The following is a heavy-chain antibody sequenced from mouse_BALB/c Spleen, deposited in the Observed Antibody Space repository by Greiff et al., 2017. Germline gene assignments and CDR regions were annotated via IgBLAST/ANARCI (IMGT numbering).Heavy chain of an antibody. V-gene: IGHV14-3*02. D-gene: IGHD3-1*01. CDR1: GFNIKDTY. CDR3: ARGYRRGMDD. Sequence: VQLKESGAELVKPGASVKLSCTASGFNIKDTYMHWVKQRPEQGLEWIGRIDPANGNTKYDPKFQGKATITADTSSNTAYLQLSSLTSEDTAVYYCARGYRRGMDDWGQGTSVTVSS. CDR2: IDPANGNT. J-gene: IGHJ4*01.